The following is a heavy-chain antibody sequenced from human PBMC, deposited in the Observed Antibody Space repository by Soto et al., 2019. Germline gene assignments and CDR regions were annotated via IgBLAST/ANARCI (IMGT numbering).Heavy chain of an antibody. J-gene: IGHJ4*02. CDR1: GGSISRYY. V-gene: IGHV4-59*08. D-gene: IGHD2-15*01. Sequence: QVQLQESGPGLVKPSETLSLTCTVSGGSISRYYWSWIRQPPGKGLEWIGYIYYSGSTNYNPSLKSRVTISVDTSKTQFALKLSSVTAADTAVYYCARRYGGTFDYWGQGTLVTVSS. CDR2: IYYSGST. CDR3: ARRYGGTFDY.